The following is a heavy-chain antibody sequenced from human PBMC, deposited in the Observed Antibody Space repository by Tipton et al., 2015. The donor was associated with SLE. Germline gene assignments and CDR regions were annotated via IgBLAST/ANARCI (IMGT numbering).Heavy chain of an antibody. V-gene: IGHV4-61*09. D-gene: IGHD3-9*01. J-gene: IGHJ5*02. CDR2: IYTSGST. CDR3: ARMVPDYDILTSWFDP. Sequence: TLSLTCTVSGGSISSGSYYWSWIRQPAGKGLEWIGHIYTSGSTNYNPSLKSRVTISVDTSKNQFSLKLSSVTAADTAVYYCARMVPDYDILTSWFDPWGQGTLVTVSS. CDR1: GGSISSGSYY.